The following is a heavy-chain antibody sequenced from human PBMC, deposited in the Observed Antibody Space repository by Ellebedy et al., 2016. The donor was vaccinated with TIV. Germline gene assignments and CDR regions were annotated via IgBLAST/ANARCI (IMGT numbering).Heavy chain of an antibody. Sequence: PGGSLRLSCAASGFTFSSYTMNWVRQAPGKGLEWVANIKQDGSEKYYVDSVKGRFTISRDNAKNTLYLQMNSLGAEDTAMYYCAREENSWGSGWYNSYDYWGRGTLVTVSS. D-gene: IGHD6-19*01. CDR3: AREENSWGSGWYNSYDY. CDR2: IKQDGSEK. CDR1: GFTFSSYT. J-gene: IGHJ4*02. V-gene: IGHV3-7*01.